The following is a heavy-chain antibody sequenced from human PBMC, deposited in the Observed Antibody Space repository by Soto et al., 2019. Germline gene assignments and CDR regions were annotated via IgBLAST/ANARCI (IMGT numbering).Heavy chain of an antibody. D-gene: IGHD3-22*01. Sequence: EVQLVESGGGLVQPGGSLRLSCAASGFTFSTYNMNLVRQAPGKGLEWVSYISDSGSTIHYADSVKGRFTISRDNATKSLYLRMNSLRAEDTAVYYCARDDYPYYDDSSGYHFDYWGQGALVTVSS. CDR1: GFTFSTYN. J-gene: IGHJ4*02. V-gene: IGHV3-48*01. CDR3: ARDDYPYYDDSSGYHFDY. CDR2: ISDSGSTI.